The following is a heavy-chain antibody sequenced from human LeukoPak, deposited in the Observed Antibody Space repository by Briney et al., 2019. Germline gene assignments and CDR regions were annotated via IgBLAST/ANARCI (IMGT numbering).Heavy chain of an antibody. CDR1: SYSISSGYY. CDR2: IYHSGST. J-gene: IGHJ3*02. Sequence: PSETLSLTCAVSSYSISSGYYWGWIRQPPGKGLEWIGSIYHSGSTYYNPSLKSRVTISVDTSKNQFSLKLSSVTAADTAVYYCARQTYYDFWSGYYRLYAFDIWGQGTMVTVSS. CDR3: ARQTYYDFWSGYYRLYAFDI. V-gene: IGHV4-38-2*01. D-gene: IGHD3-3*01.